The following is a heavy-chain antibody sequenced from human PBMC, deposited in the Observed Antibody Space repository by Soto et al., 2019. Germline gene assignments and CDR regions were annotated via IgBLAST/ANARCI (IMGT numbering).Heavy chain of an antibody. J-gene: IGHJ3*02. Sequence: GGSLRLSCAASGFTFSSYAMSWVRQAPGKGLEWVSAISGSGGSTYYADSVKGRFTISRDNSKNTLYLQMNSLRAEDTAVYYCAKSHPYDILTGYSLGAFDIWGQGTMVTVSS. CDR1: GFTFSSYA. V-gene: IGHV3-23*01. CDR3: AKSHPYDILTGYSLGAFDI. D-gene: IGHD3-9*01. CDR2: ISGSGGST.